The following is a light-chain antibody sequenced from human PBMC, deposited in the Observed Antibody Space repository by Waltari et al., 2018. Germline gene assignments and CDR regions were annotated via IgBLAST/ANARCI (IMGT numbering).Light chain of an antibody. CDR2: DAS. CDR3: QQRSNWPPLT. V-gene: IGKV3-11*01. Sequence: IVLTQSLATLSLSPGERATLSCRASQTVANYLAWYQQKPGQAPRLLIYDASNRATGIPARFIGSGSGTDFTLTISSLEPEDFAVYFCQQRSNWPPLTFGGGTKVQIK. CDR1: QTVANY. J-gene: IGKJ4*01.